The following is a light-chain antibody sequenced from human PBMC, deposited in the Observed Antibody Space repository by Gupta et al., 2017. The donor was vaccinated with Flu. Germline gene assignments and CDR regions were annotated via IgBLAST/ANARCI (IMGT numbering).Light chain of an antibody. CDR1: SSNIGRRA. Sequence: QSGLTQSPSVSGTPGQRVTISCSGTSSNIGRRAVYWYQQLPGTAPKLLIYNTDQRPSGGPDRASGSKSGTAASLAISGLQSEDEADYYCAAWDDSLKGMFGGGTKLTV. CDR2: NTD. V-gene: IGLV1-44*01. CDR3: AAWDDSLKGM. J-gene: IGLJ3*02.